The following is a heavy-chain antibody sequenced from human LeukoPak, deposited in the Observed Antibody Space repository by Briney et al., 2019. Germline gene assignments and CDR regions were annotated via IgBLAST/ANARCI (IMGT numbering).Heavy chain of an antibody. D-gene: IGHD5-12*01. CDR2: LSNGGGYM. V-gene: IGHV3-21*01. CDR3: ARAGLYSGSGLDF. CDR1: GFTFSNAW. J-gene: IGHJ4*02. Sequence: GGSLRLSCATSGFTFSNAWMIWVRQAPGKGLEWVSALSNGGGYMYYADSVKGRFTISRDNAKNSLYLQMDSLTPEDTAVYYCARAGLYSGSGLDFWGQGTLVSVSS.